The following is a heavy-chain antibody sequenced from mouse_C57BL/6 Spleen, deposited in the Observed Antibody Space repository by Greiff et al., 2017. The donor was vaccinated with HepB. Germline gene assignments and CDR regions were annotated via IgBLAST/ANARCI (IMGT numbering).Heavy chain of an antibody. CDR3: ARARNDGYFDV. D-gene: IGHD2-14*01. CDR1: GYTFTSYW. J-gene: IGHJ1*03. Sequence: VKLQQPGAELVKPGASVKMSCKASGYTFTSYWLTWVKQRPGQGLEWIGDISPGSGSTNYNEKFQSKATLTVDTSTSTADMQLSSRTAEDSAVYYWARARNDGYFDVWGTGTTVTVSS. CDR2: ISPGSGST. V-gene: IGHV1-55*01.